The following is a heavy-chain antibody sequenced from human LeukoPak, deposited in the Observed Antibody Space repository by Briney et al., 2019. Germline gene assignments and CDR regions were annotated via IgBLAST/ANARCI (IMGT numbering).Heavy chain of an antibody. J-gene: IGHJ4*02. CDR2: INPSGGST. CDR3: ASTPGVVPAAPFDY. D-gene: IGHD2-2*01. Sequence: ASVTVSFKASGYTFTSYYMHWVRQAPGQGLEWMGLINPSGGSTSYAQKFQGRVTMTRDMSTSTVYMELSSLRSEDTAVYYCASTPGVVPAAPFDYWGQGTLVTVSS. CDR1: GYTFTSYY. V-gene: IGHV1-46*01.